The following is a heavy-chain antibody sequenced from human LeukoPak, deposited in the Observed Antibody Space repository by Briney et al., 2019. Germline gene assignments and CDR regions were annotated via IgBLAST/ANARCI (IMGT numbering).Heavy chain of an antibody. CDR1: GFSFSSYA. CDR2: ISHDGRNA. V-gene: IGHV3-30*04. D-gene: IGHD4-17*01. Sequence: GGSLRLSCAASGFSFSSYAMHWVRQTPGEGLEWVSVISHDGRNAYYADSVKGRFTISRANSNNTLSLQMDSLSAEDTAVYYCASGLFTVTTIDYWGQGTLVTVSS. J-gene: IGHJ4*02. CDR3: ASGLFTVTTIDY.